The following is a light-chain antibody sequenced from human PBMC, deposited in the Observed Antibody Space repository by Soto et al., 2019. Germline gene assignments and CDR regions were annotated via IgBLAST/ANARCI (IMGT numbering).Light chain of an antibody. CDR1: QSISRY. CDR3: QQTYNMPFT. CDR2: AAS. J-gene: IGKJ3*01. V-gene: IGKV1-39*01. Sequence: DIQMTQSPSSLSASVGDRVTITCRASQSISRYLNWYQQKPGKAPKLLIYAASSLQGGVSSRFSGNESGPDFTLTIRTLQPEDSATYYCQQTYNMPFTFGPGTKVDIK.